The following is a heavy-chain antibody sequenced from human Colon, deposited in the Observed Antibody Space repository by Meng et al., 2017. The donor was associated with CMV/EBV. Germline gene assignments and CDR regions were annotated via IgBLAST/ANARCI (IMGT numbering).Heavy chain of an antibody. CDR1: GLTFTNYW. CDR3: ATVFDY. Sequence: GESLKISYAASGLTFTNYWMHWVRQAPGKGLVWVSGTNTAGTSTYYADSVKGRFTISRDNAKNTLYLQMNSLRAEDTAVYYCATVFDYWGQGTLVTVSS. V-gene: IGHV3-74*01. D-gene: IGHD4-17*01. CDR2: TNTAGTST. J-gene: IGHJ4*02.